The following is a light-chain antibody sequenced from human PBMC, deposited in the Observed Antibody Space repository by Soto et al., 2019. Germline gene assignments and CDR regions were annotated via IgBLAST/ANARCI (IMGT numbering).Light chain of an antibody. CDR3: AAWDDSLNGLV. Sequence: QSVLTQPPSASGTPGQRVTISCSGSSSNIGDYHVHWYQQLPGAAPKVLIHSSHQRTSGVPDRVSGSKSGTSASLAISGPQSEDEADDDCAAWDDSLNGLVFGGGTKVTVL. CDR1: SSNIGDYH. J-gene: IGLJ2*01. V-gene: IGLV1-44*01. CDR2: SSH.